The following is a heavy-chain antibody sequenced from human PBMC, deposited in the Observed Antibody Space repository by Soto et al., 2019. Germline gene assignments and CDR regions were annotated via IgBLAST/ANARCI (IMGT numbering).Heavy chain of an antibody. CDR1: GYTFTSYG. D-gene: IGHD3-3*01. J-gene: IGHJ3*02. V-gene: IGHV1-18*01. CDR2: ISAYNGNT. Sequence: ASVKVSCKASGYTFTSYGISWVRQAPGQGLEWMGWISAYNGNTNYAQKLQGRVTMTTDTSTSTAYMELRSLRSDDTAVYYCARDRPVWSGYYIYAFDIWDQGTMVTVSS. CDR3: ARDRPVWSGYYIYAFDI.